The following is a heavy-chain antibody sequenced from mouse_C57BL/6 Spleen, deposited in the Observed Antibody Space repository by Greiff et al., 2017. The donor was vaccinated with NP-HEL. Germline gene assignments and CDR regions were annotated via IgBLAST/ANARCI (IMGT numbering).Heavy chain of an antibody. Sequence: VQLQQPGAELVRPGSSVKLSCKASGYTFTSYWMHWVKQRPIQGLEWIGNIDPSDSETHYNQKFKDKATLTVDKSSSTAYMQLRSLTSEDSAVYYCARNDYGLYYYAMDYWGQGTSVTVSS. CDR3: ARNDYGLYYYAMDY. D-gene: IGHD2-4*01. CDR2: IDPSDSET. J-gene: IGHJ4*01. CDR1: GYTFTSYW. V-gene: IGHV1-52*01.